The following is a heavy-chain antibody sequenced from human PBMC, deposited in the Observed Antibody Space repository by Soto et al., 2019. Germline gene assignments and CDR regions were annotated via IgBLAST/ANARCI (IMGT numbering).Heavy chain of an antibody. CDR3: ATHSIRDSEAFGI. V-gene: IGHV4-39*01. Sequence: QLQLQASGPGLVKPSETLSLTCTVSGGSISSSSYYWGWIRQPPGKGLEWIGSIYYSGSTYYNPSLKCRVTISVDTPKNQFSLKLISVTAADTAVYYCATHSIRDSEAFGIWGQGTMVTVSS. CDR2: IYYSGST. D-gene: IGHD2-15*01. CDR1: GGSISSSSYY. J-gene: IGHJ3*02.